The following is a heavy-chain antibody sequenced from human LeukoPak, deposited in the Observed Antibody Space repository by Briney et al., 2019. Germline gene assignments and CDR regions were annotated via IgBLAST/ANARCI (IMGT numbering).Heavy chain of an antibody. CDR1: GYSFTTYW. V-gene: IGHV5-51*01. CDR2: IYPGDSDT. CDR3: ARRSAVAPYYYMDV. Sequence: GESLKISCQGSGYSFTTYWIGWVRQMPGKGLEWMGIIYPGDSDTRYSPSFQGQVTISADKSINTAYLQWSSLEASDTAMYYCARRSAVAPYYYMDVWGKGTTVTVSS. J-gene: IGHJ6*03.